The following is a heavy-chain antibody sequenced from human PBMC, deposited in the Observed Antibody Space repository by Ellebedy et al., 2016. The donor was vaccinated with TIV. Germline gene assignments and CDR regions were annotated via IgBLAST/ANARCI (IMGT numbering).Heavy chain of an antibody. D-gene: IGHD5-18*01. CDR2: ITSSGSTI. Sequence: GESLKISCAASGFTFSSSEMKWVRQAPGKGLEWLSYITSSGSTIKYADSVKGRFTISRDNAKNSLYLHMNSLRAEDTAVYYCARDFFRSRFDTAVGYWGQGTLVTVSS. J-gene: IGHJ4*02. V-gene: IGHV3-48*03. CDR3: ARDFFRSRFDTAVGY. CDR1: GFTFSSSE.